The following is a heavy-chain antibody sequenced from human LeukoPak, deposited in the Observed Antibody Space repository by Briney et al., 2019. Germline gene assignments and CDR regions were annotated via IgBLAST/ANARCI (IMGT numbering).Heavy chain of an antibody. V-gene: IGHV3-23*01. Sequence: PGGSLRLSCAASGFTFSSYAMSWVRQAPGKGLEWVSAISGSGGSTYYADSVKGRFTISRDNSKNTLYQQMNSLRAEDTAVYYCAKGGVGSIAAAAAPFDYWGQGTLVTVSS. J-gene: IGHJ4*02. CDR1: GFTFSSYA. D-gene: IGHD6-13*01. CDR3: AKGGVGSIAAAAAPFDY. CDR2: ISGSGGST.